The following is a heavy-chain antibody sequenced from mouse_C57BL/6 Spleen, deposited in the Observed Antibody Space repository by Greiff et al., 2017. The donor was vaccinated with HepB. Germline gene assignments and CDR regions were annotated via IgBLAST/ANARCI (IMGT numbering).Heavy chain of an antibody. CDR2: IDPANGNT. J-gene: IGHJ1*03. D-gene: IGHD1-1*01. CDR1: GFNIKNTY. V-gene: IGHV14-3*01. CDR3: ASPYGSSYNLYFDV. Sequence: EVQLQQSVAELVRPGASVKLSCTASGFNIKNTYMHWVKQRPEQGLEWIGRIDPANGNTKYAPKFQGKATITADTSSNTAYLQLSSLTAEDTAIYYGASPYGSSYNLYFDVWGTGTTVTVSS.